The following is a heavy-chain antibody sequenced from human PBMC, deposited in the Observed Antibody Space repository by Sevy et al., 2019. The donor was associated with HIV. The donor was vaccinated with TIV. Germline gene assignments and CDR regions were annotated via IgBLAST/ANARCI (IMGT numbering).Heavy chain of an antibody. V-gene: IGHV3-21*01. CDR3: ATGPPDGSYDYFDS. CDR1: GFTFSSYS. D-gene: IGHD1-26*01. Sequence: GGSLRLSCAASGFTFSSYSMNWVHQAPGKGLEWVSAISGLSNYIYYAESLKGRFIISRDNAKNTLYLQMNSLRADDTAVYYCATGPPDGSYDYFDSWGQGTLVTVS. J-gene: IGHJ4*02. CDR2: ISGLSNYI.